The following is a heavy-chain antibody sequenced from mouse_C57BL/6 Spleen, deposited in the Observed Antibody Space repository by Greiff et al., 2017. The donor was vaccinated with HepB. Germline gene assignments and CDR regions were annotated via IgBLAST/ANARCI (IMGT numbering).Heavy chain of an antibody. CDR3: ARYTGANYFDY. CDR2: IRNKANGYTT. J-gene: IGHJ2*01. D-gene: IGHD4-1*01. Sequence: EVQVVESGGGLVQPGGSLSLSCAASGFTFTDYYMSWVRQPPGKALEWLGFIRNKANGYTTEYSASVKGRFTISRDNSQSILYLQMNALRAEDSATYYCARYTGANYFDYWGQGTTLTVSS. CDR1: GFTFTDYY. V-gene: IGHV7-3*01.